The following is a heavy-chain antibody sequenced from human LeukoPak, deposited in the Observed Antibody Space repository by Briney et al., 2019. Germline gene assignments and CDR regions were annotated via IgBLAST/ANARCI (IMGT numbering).Heavy chain of an antibody. J-gene: IGHJ6*02. D-gene: IGHD3-10*01. CDR3: ARAPRAMVRGVIISHGMDV. CDR1: GGSFSGYY. CDR2: INHSGST. V-gene: IGHV4-34*01. Sequence: PSETLSLTCAVYGGSFSGYYWSWIRQPPGKGLEWIGEINHSGSTNYNPSLKSRVTISVDTSKNQFSLKLSSVTAADTAVYYCARAPRAMVRGVIISHGMDVWGQGTTVTVSS.